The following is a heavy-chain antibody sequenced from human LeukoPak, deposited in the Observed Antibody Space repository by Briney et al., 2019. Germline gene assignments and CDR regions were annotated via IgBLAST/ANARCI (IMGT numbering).Heavy chain of an antibody. D-gene: IGHD6-13*01. V-gene: IGHV3-23*01. Sequence: GGSLRLSCAASGFTFSSYSMNWVRQAPGKGLEWVSGISGSGGSPYYADSVKGRFTISRDNSKNTLYLQINSLRAEDTAVYYCAKDRPYSTVYYFDYWGQGTLVTVSS. CDR1: GFTFSSYS. J-gene: IGHJ4*02. CDR2: ISGSGGSP. CDR3: AKDRPYSTVYYFDY.